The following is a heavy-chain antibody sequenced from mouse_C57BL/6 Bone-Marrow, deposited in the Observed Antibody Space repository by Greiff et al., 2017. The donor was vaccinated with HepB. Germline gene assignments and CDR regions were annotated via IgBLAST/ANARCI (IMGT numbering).Heavy chain of an antibody. CDR3: ARDAYPYAMDY. Sequence: EVKLMESGGGLVQSGRSLILSCATSGFTFSDFYMEWVRQAPGKGLEWIAASRNKANDYTTEYSASVKGRFIVSRDTSQSILYLQMNALRAEDTAIYYCARDAYPYAMDYWGQGTSVTVSS. D-gene: IGHD5-5*01. CDR2: SRNKANDYTT. J-gene: IGHJ4*01. CDR1: GFTFSDFY. V-gene: IGHV7-1*01.